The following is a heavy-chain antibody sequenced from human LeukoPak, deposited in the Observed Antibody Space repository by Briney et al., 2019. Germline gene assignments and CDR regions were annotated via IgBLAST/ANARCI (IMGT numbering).Heavy chain of an antibody. J-gene: IGHJ4*02. D-gene: IGHD2-21*01. V-gene: IGHV4-61*10. CDR3: ARKSSCGDWS. CDR1: GGSIISGSYY. CDR2: IYYSGST. Sequence: PSETLSLTCTVSGGSIISGSYYWSWIRQPAGKGLEWIGYIYYSGSTYYNPSLKSRVTMSVDTSKNQFSLKLSSVTAVDTAVYYCARKSSCGDWSWGQGTLVTVSS.